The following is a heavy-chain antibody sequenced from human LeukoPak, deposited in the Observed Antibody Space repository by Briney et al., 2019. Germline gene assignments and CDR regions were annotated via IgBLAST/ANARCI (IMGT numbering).Heavy chain of an antibody. CDR2: ISSSGSTI. J-gene: IGHJ6*03. CDR1: GFTFSDYY. CDR3: ARDRGFEQQLDGYYMDV. Sequence: PGGSLRLSCAASGFTFSDYYMSWIRQAPGKGLEWVSYISSSGSTIYYADSVKGRFTISRGNAKNSLYLQMNSLRAEDTAVYYCARDRGFEQQLDGYYMDVWAKGPRSPSP. V-gene: IGHV3-11*01. D-gene: IGHD6-13*01.